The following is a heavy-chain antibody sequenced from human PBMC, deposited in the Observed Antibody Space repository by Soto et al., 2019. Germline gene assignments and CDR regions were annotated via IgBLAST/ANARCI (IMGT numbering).Heavy chain of an antibody. V-gene: IGHV3-30*18. CDR1: GFTFSSFV. CDR3: AKDLRKYYYDSSGYYFDY. J-gene: IGHJ4*02. CDR2: IAYDGSNK. Sequence: QVQLVESGGGVVQPGRSLRLSCAASGFTFSSFVMHWVRQAPGKGLEWVAVIAYDGSNKYYADSVKGRFTISRDNSKKTLCLQMNSLRAEDTAVYYCAKDLRKYYYDSSGYYFDYWGQGTLVTVSS. D-gene: IGHD3-22*01.